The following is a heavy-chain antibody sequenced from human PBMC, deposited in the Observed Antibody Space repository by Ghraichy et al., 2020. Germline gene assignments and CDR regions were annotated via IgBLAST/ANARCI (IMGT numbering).Heavy chain of an antibody. D-gene: IGHD1-1*01. J-gene: IGHJ4*02. CDR2: IYHTGST. Sequence: SETLSLTCAVSGGPIRGGTWWTWVRQPPGKGLEWIGEIYHTGSTNKNPSLKSRVTMSVDKSKNSFSLQLTSVTAADMAVYYCSRGGAWKFDDWGQGALVIVSS. V-gene: IGHV4-4*02. CDR1: GGPIRGGTW. CDR3: SRGGAWKFDD.